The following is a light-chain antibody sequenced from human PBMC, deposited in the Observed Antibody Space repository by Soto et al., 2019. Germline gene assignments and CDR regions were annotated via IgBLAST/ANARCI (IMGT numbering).Light chain of an antibody. Sequence: EIVMTQSPATLSVSPGERVTLSCRASQSVSDNLAWYQQKPGQAPSLLIYGAFTRATGVPARFSGAGSGTEFTLTISSLQSEDFALYYCQQYNDWPLTFGQGTKVEI. CDR2: GAF. J-gene: IGKJ1*01. CDR1: QSVSDN. CDR3: QQYNDWPLT. V-gene: IGKV3-15*01.